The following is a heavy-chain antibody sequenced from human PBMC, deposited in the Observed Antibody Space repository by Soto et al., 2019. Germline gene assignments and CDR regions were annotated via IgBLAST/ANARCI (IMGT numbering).Heavy chain of an antibody. D-gene: IGHD3-16*02. J-gene: IGHJ3*02. Sequence: GGSLRLSCTASGFTFGDYAMSWFRQAPGKGLEWVGFIRSKAYGGTTEYAAFVKGRFTISRDDSKSIAYLQMNSLKTEDTAVYYCTRESPYDYIWGSYRNAFDIWGQGTMVTVSS. CDR3: TRESPYDYIWGSYRNAFDI. CDR1: GFTFGDYA. CDR2: IRSKAYGGTT. V-gene: IGHV3-49*03.